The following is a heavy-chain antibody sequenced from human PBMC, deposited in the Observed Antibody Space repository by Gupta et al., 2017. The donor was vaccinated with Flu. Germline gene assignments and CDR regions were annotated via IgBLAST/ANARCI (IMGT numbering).Heavy chain of an antibody. V-gene: IGHV3-74*01. J-gene: IGHJ5*02. CDR2: INPDGSVT. Sequence: EVQLVEFGGVLVQPGGSLRLPCAASEFTFSSYWKHWVRQVPGKGLVWVSRINPDGSVTGYADSVKGRFTISRDNAKNTLYLQMNSLRAEDTAVYYCARVAVGSYWFDPWGQGTLVTVSS. D-gene: IGHD3-10*01. CDR3: ARVAVGSYWFDP. CDR1: EFTFSSYW.